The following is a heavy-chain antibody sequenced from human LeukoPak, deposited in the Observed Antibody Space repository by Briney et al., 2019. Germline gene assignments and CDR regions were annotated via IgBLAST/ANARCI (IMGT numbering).Heavy chain of an antibody. V-gene: IGHV4-59*08. CDR2: IYYSGST. Sequence: SETLSLTCSVSGVSISAYYWSWIRQPPGKGLEWIGYIYYSGSTNYNPSLKSRVTISVDTSKNQFSLKLSSVTAADTAVYYCARTDMDYDFWSGTQGWFDPWGQGTLVTVSS. CDR3: ARTDMDYDFWSGTQGWFDP. J-gene: IGHJ5*02. D-gene: IGHD3-3*01. CDR1: GVSISAYY.